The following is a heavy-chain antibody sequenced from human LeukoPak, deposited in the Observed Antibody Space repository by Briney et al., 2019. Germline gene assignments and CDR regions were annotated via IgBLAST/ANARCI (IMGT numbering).Heavy chain of an antibody. V-gene: IGHV1-69*13. J-gene: IGHJ4*02. Sequence: SVKVSCKASGGTFSSYAISWVRLAPGQGLEWMGGIIPIFGTANYAQKFQGRVTITADESTSTAYMELSSLRSEDTAVYYCARDHSSSSYFDYWGQGTLVTVSS. CDR1: GGTFSSYA. D-gene: IGHD6-6*01. CDR2: IIPIFGTA. CDR3: ARDHSSSSYFDY.